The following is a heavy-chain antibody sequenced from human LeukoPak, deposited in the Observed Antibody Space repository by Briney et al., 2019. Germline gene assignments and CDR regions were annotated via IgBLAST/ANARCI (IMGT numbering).Heavy chain of an antibody. V-gene: IGHV3-21*01. CDR1: GFTFSSYS. J-gene: IGHJ3*02. D-gene: IGHD3-22*01. CDR3: ARIYDSSGYPDDAFDI. CDR2: ISGSSSYI. Sequence: GGSLRLSCAASGFTFSSYSMNWIRQAPGKGLEWVSSISGSSSYIYYADSVKGRFTISRDNAKNSLYLHMNSLRAEDTAVYYCARIYDSSGYPDDAFDIWGQGTMITVSP.